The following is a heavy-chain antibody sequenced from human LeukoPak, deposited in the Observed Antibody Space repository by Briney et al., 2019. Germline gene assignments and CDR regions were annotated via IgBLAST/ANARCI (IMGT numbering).Heavy chain of an antibody. V-gene: IGHV1-69*13. D-gene: IGHD3-3*01. CDR1: GGTFSSYA. CDR2: IIPIFGTA. CDR3: ARATSGEWFESKDVFDY. J-gene: IGHJ4*02. Sequence: SVKVSCKASGGTFSSYAISWVRQAPGQGLEWMGGIIPIFGTANYAQKFQGRVTITADESTSTACMELSSLRSEDTAVYYCARATSGEWFESKDVFDYWGQGTLVTVSS.